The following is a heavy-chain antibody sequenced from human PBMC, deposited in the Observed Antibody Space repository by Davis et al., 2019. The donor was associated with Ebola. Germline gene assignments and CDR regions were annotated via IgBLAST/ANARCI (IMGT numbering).Heavy chain of an antibody. V-gene: IGHV1-69*13. D-gene: IGHD3-10*01. CDR1: GGTFRRDA. J-gene: IGHJ6*02. Sequence: SVKVSCKASGGTFRRDALSWVRQAPGQRLEWLGGIIPMFGTPEYDYAQKFQGRVTITADEATNTAYLELRGLRSEDTAIYYCATTATISGIIIKYYYGLDVWGQGTSVTVSS. CDR2: IIPMFGTPEY. CDR3: ATTATISGIIIKYYYGLDV.